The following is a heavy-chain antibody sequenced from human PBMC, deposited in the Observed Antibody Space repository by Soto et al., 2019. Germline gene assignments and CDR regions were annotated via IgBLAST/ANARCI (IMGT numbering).Heavy chain of an antibody. D-gene: IGHD2-2*01. J-gene: IGHJ4*02. V-gene: IGHV3-30-3*01. CDR3: ARARLDTPALDY. CDR2: ISYDGSNK. Sequence: QVQLVESGGGVVQPGRSLRLSCAASGFTFSIYAMHWVRQHPGKGLEWVAVISYDGSNKYYADSVKGRFTISRDNSKNTRDLQMKSLRAEDTAVYYCARARLDTPALDYWGQGTLVTVSS. CDR1: GFTFSIYA.